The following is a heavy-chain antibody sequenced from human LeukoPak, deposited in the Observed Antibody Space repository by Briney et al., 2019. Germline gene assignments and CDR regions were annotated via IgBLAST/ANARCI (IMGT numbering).Heavy chain of an antibody. CDR2: IYSGGST. Sequence: GGSLRLSCAASGFTFSSHAMSWVRQAPGKGLEWVSVIYSGGSTYYADSVKGRFTISRDNSKNTLYLQMNSLRAEDTAVYYCARDRLGGVIVDWGQGTLVTVSS. D-gene: IGHD3-16*02. J-gene: IGHJ4*02. CDR1: GFTFSSHA. CDR3: ARDRLGGVIVD. V-gene: IGHV3-53*01.